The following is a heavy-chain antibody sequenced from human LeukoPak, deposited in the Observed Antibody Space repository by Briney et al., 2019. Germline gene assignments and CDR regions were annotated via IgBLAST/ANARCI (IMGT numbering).Heavy chain of an antibody. CDR1: GGSISSSY. D-gene: IGHD3-10*01. J-gene: IGHJ4*02. Sequence: SETLSLTCTVSGGSISSSYWSWIRQPPGKGLEWIGYIYYSGNANYNPSLKSRVTISVDTSKNQFSLKLTSVTAADTAVYYCARASRGHDYWGQGTLVTVSS. CDR2: IYYSGNA. CDR3: ARASRGHDY. V-gene: IGHV4-59*01.